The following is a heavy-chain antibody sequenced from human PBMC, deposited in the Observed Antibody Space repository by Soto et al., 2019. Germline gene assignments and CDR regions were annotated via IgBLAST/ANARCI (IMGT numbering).Heavy chain of an antibody. Sequence: RGALLLSCESSVFSFSISSMNWLRQAPGKGLEWISYISYTTSRKYYAASVKGRFTISRDNAKNSLYLQMDSLRVEDTAVYYCARDVGNYDSSGYFDYWGQGTQVTVSS. J-gene: IGHJ4*02. D-gene: IGHD3-22*01. CDR1: VFSFSISS. CDR3: ARDVGNYDSSGYFDY. CDR2: ISYTTSRK. V-gene: IGHV3-48*01.